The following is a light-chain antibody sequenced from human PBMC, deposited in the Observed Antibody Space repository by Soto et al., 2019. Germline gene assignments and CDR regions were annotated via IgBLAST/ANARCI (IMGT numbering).Light chain of an antibody. CDR2: KAS. V-gene: IGKV1-5*03. CDR1: QSISSW. Sequence: DIQMTQSPSTLSASVGDRVTITCRASQSISSWLAWYQQQPGKAPKLLIYKASTLQIGVPSRFSGSGSGTEFTLAISSLQPDDSATYYCQQYNDNWTFGQGTKVEIK. J-gene: IGKJ1*01. CDR3: QQYNDNWT.